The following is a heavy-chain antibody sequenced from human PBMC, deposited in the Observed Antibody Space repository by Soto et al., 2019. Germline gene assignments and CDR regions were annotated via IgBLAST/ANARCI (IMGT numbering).Heavy chain of an antibody. Sequence: QVQLVQSGAEVKKPGSSVKVSCKASGGPFSSYVLTWVRQAPGQGLEWMGRIIPMFGITDFAPKFQGRVTITADKYTTTAYMELSSLRSEDTAIYYCARDRALNNAAVGMAYWGQGTLVTVSS. CDR3: ARDRALNNAAVGMAY. V-gene: IGHV1-69*04. CDR2: IIPMFGIT. J-gene: IGHJ4*02. CDR1: GGPFSSYV. D-gene: IGHD6-13*01.